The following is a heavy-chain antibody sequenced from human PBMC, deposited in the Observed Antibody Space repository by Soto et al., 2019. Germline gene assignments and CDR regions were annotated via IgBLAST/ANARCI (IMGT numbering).Heavy chain of an antibody. CDR3: ARELGLASYYYYGMDV. CDR1: GFTFSSYE. V-gene: IGHV3-48*03. J-gene: IGHJ6*02. CDR2: ISSSGSTI. Sequence: GGSLRLSCAASGFTFSSYEMNWVRQAPGKGLEWVSYISSSGSTIYYADSVKGRFTISRDNAKNSLYLQMNSLRAEDTAVYYCARELGLASYYYYGMDVWGQGTTVTVSS.